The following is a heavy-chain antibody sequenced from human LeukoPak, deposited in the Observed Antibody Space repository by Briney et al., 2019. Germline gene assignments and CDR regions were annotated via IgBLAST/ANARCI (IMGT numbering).Heavy chain of an antibody. Sequence: PGGSLRLSCAASGFTFSSYSMNWVRQAPGKGLEWVSSISSSSSYIYYADSVKGRFTISRDNAKNSLYLQMNSLRAEDTALYYCAKERSGYHYMDVWGKGTTVTVSS. D-gene: IGHD3-3*01. J-gene: IGHJ6*03. CDR3: AKERSGYHYMDV. V-gene: IGHV3-21*04. CDR2: ISSSSSYI. CDR1: GFTFSSYS.